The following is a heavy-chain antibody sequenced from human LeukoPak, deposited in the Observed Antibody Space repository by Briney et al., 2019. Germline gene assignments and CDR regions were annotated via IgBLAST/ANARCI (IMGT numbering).Heavy chain of an antibody. D-gene: IGHD1-26*01. V-gene: IGHV3-33*01. CDR3: AREWELLYGMDV. CDR1: GFNFNNYG. Sequence: GSLKPSCAASGFNFNNYGLHWVRQAPGQGLEWVAVIWYDGSNKYYADSVKGRFTISRDNSKNTLYLQMNSLRAEDTAVYYCAREWELLYGMDVWGQGTTVTVSS. CDR2: IWYDGSNK. J-gene: IGHJ6*02.